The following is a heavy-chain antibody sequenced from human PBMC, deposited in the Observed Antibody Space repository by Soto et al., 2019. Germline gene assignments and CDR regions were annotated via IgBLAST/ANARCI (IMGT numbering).Heavy chain of an antibody. CDR3: AKDQASGQGSFDS. Sequence: QVQLVESGGGVVQPGRSLRLSCAVSGFTFSNYGMHWVRQAPGKGLEWVAVISYDGSNQYYADSVKGRFTISRDNSKNTLFLQMNSLRADDTAVYYCAKDQASGQGSFDSWGQGTLVTVSS. CDR1: GFTFSNYG. CDR2: ISYDGSNQ. J-gene: IGHJ4*02. V-gene: IGHV3-30*18.